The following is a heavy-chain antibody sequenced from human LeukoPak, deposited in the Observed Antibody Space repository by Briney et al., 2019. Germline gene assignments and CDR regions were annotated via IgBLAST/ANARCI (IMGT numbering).Heavy chain of an antibody. D-gene: IGHD6-19*01. V-gene: IGHV3-33*08. CDR1: GFTFSSPA. Sequence: GGSLRLSCAASGFTFSSPALHWVRQAPGKGLEWVAVIWYDGSNKFYAYSVWGRFTISRDNSKNTLYVQMNSLRAEDTAVYYCARGRGSGWYDAFDIWGQGTMVTVSS. CDR3: ARGRGSGWYDAFDI. J-gene: IGHJ3*02. CDR2: IWYDGSNK.